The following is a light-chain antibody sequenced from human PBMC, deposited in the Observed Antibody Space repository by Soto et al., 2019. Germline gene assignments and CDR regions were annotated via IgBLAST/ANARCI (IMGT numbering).Light chain of an antibody. CDR3: PQASSFPLT. J-gene: IGKJ4*01. V-gene: IGKV1-12*01. CDR1: QGISSW. CDR2: AAS. Sequence: EVTLSPSSVSSSVGDIFTITCGASQGISSWLGWYQQKPGQAPKLLIFAASSLQSGVPPRFSGSESGTEFTLTISSLQPEDVATYYCPQASSFPLTFGGGTKVDI.